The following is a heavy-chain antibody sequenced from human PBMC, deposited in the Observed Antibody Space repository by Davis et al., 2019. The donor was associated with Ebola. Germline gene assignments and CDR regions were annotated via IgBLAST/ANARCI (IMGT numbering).Heavy chain of an antibody. J-gene: IGHJ4*02. CDR2: INHSGST. D-gene: IGHD6-6*01. Sequence: GSLRLSCAVYGGSFSGYYWRWIRQPPGKGLEWIGEINHSGSTNYNPSLKSLVTISVDKSKNQFSLKLSSVTAADTAVYYCARGGQLVPFDYWGQGTLVTVSS. V-gene: IGHV4-34*01. CDR3: ARGGQLVPFDY. CDR1: GGSFSGYY.